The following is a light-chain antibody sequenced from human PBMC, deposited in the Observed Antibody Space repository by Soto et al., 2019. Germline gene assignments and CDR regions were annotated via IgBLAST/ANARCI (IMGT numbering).Light chain of an antibody. V-gene: IGKV1-39*01. Sequence: DIQMTQSPSSLSASVGDRVPITCRASQNINSYVNWYQQQPGKAPKLLIYAASSLQSGVPSRFSGGESGTDFTLTISSLQPEDFATYYCQQTYSNPPWTFGQGIKVEIK. CDR1: QNINSY. CDR3: QQTYSNPPWT. CDR2: AAS. J-gene: IGKJ1*01.